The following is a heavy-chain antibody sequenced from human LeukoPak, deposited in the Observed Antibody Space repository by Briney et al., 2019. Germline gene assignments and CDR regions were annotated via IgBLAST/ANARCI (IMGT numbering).Heavy chain of an antibody. J-gene: IGHJ4*02. Sequence: GSVKVSCKASGYTFTSYGINWGRQAPGRGLEWMGWISANNGDTNYAQNLQGRVTMTTDKSTSTAYMELRSLRSDDTAVYYCARGVWSDYWGQGTLVTVSS. CDR2: ISANNGDT. CDR3: ARGVWSDY. D-gene: IGHD2-8*01. CDR1: GYTFTSYG. V-gene: IGHV1-18*01.